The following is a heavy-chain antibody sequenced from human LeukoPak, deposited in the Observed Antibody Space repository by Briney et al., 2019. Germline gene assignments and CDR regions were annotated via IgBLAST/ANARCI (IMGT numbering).Heavy chain of an antibody. CDR3: ARGRLVVVTAIRSYFDY. Sequence: TSSETLSLTCAVYGVSFSGYYWSWLRQPPGKGLEWIGEINHSGSTNYNPSLKSRVTISVDTSKNQFSLKLSSVTAADTAVYYCARGRLVVVTAIRSYFDYWGQGTLVTVSS. CDR2: INHSGST. D-gene: IGHD2-21*02. V-gene: IGHV4-34*01. CDR1: GVSFSGYY. J-gene: IGHJ4*02.